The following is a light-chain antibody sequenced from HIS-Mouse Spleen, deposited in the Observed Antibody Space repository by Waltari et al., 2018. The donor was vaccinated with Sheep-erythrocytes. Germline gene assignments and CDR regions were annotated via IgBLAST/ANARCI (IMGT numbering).Light chain of an antibody. CDR1: SGINVGTYR. J-gene: IGLJ1*01. Sequence: QAVLTQPSSLSASPGASASLTCTLRSGINVGTYRIYWYQQKPGSPPQYLLRYKSDSDKQQCSGVPSRCSGSKDASANAGILLISGLQSEDEADYYCMIWHSSAYVFGTGTKVTVL. V-gene: IGLV5-45*03. CDR3: MIWHSSAYV. CDR2: YKSDSDK.